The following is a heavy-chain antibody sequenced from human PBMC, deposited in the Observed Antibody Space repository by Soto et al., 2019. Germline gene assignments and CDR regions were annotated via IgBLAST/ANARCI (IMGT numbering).Heavy chain of an antibody. D-gene: IGHD6-13*01. CDR2: INHSGST. CDR3: ARQQLVPPSYGMDV. CDR1: GGSFSGYY. V-gene: IGHV4-34*01. Sequence: SETLSLTCAVYGGSFSGYYWSWIRQPPGKGLEWIGEINHSGSTNYNPSLKSRVTISVDTSKNQFSLKLSSVTAADTAVYYCARQQLVPPSYGMDVWGQGTTVTVSS. J-gene: IGHJ6*02.